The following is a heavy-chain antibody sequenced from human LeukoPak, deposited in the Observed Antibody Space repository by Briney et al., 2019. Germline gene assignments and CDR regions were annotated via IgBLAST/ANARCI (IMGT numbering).Heavy chain of an antibody. D-gene: IGHD3-22*01. Sequence: PSETLSLTCTVSGGSISASTYYWGWIRQPPGKGLEWIGEINHSGSTNYNPSLKSRVTISVDTSKNQFSLKLSSVTAADTAVYYCARLSYYYDSSGYFTSLSFDYWGQGALVTVSS. CDR2: INHSGST. CDR3: ARLSYYYDSSGYFTSLSFDY. V-gene: IGHV4-39*07. CDR1: GGSISASTYY. J-gene: IGHJ4*02.